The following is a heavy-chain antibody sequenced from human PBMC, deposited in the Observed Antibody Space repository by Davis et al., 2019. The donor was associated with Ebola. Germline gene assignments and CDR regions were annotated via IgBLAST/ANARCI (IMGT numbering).Heavy chain of an antibody. Sequence: HTGGSLRLSCAASGFTFSNYWMHWVRQAPGKGLVWVSRINGDGDSTSYADSVKGRFTISRDNAKNTLYLQMNSLRPEDTALYYCAKDISLTGHFYSGMDVWGKGTTVIVTS. J-gene: IGHJ6*04. V-gene: IGHV3-74*01. CDR2: INGDGDST. CDR1: GFTFSNYW. CDR3: AKDISLTGHFYSGMDV.